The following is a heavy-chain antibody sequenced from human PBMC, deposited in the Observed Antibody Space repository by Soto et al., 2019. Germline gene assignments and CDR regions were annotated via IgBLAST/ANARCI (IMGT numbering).Heavy chain of an antibody. CDR3: ARDRYSTYYGGVYYYYYYGMDV. V-gene: IGHV1-69*13. CDR2: IIPIFGTA. Sequence: ASVKVSCKASGGTFSSYAISWVRQAPGQGLEWMGGIIPIFGTANYAQKFQGRVTITADESTSTAYMELSSLRSEDTAVYYCARDRYSTYYGGVYYYYYYGMDVWG. J-gene: IGHJ6*02. CDR1: GGTFSSYA. D-gene: IGHD4-4*01.